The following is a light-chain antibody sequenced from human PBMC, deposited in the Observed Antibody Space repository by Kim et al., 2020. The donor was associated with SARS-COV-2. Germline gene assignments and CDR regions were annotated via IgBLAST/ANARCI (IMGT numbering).Light chain of an antibody. CDR1: SSNIGARYD. CDR2: GNS. J-gene: IGLJ2*01. CDR3: QSYDSSLSGSV. V-gene: IGLV1-40*01. Sequence: QRVTISCTGSSSNIGARYDVHWYQQLPGTAPKLLIYGNSNRPSGVPDRFSGSKSGTSASLAITGLQAEDEADYYCQSYDSSLSGSVFGGGTKLTVL.